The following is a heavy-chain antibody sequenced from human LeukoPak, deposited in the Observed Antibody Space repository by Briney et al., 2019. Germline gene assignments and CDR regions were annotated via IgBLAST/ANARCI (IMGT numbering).Heavy chain of an antibody. J-gene: IGHJ4*02. Sequence: ASVKVSCKASGYTFTSYGISWVRQAPGRGLEWMGWISAYNGNTNYAQKLQGRVTMTTDTSTSTAYMELRSLRSDDTAVYYCARDIQGTVTPDYWGQGTLVTVSS. V-gene: IGHV1-18*01. D-gene: IGHD4-17*01. CDR3: ARDIQGTVTPDY. CDR2: ISAYNGNT. CDR1: GYTFTSYG.